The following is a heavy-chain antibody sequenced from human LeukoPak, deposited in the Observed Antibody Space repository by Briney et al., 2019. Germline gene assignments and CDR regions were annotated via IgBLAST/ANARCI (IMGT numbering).Heavy chain of an antibody. CDR1: GFTFSSYA. CDR2: ISGSSGSK. J-gene: IGHJ4*02. D-gene: IGHD3-22*01. Sequence: GGSLRLSCAASGFTFSSYAMNWVRQAPGKGLEWVSGISGSSGSKYYADSVKGRFTISRDNSKNTLYLQMNSLRAEDTAVYYCAKDPYDYYDSSGYYYEPYFDYWGQGTLVTVSS. V-gene: IGHV3-23*01. CDR3: AKDPYDYYDSSGYYYEPYFDY.